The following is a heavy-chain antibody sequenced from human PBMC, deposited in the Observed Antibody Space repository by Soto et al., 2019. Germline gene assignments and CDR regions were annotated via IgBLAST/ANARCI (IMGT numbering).Heavy chain of an antibody. J-gene: IGHJ4*02. CDR1: GFNFSTYA. V-gene: IGHV3-30-3*01. CDR2: ISFDGNHK. CDR3: ARDGRAYSGYDSLDY. Sequence: PGGSLRLSCAASGFNFSTYAMHWVRQAPGKGLEWVAVISFDGNHKYYADSVEGRFTISRDNSKNTLYLQMDSLRAEDTAVYYCARDGRAYSGYDSLDYWGQGTLVTVSS. D-gene: IGHD5-12*01.